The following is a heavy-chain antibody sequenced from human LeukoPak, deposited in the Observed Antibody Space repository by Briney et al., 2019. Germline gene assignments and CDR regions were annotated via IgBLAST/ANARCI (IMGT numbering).Heavy chain of an antibody. Sequence: GGSLRLSCAASGFTFSSYWMHWVRQAPGKGLVWVSRINSDGSSITYADSVKGRFTISRDNSKNTLYLQMNSLRAEDTAVYYCAKDSSWAPVYYFDYWGQGTLVTVSS. D-gene: IGHD3-16*01. CDR3: AKDSSWAPVYYFDY. J-gene: IGHJ4*02. CDR2: INSDGSSI. CDR1: GFTFSSYW. V-gene: IGHV3-74*03.